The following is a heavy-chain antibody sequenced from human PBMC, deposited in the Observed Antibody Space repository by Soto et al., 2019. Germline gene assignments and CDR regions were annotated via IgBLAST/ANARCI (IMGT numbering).Heavy chain of an antibody. CDR3: ARPDSSGWSRAFDI. D-gene: IGHD6-19*01. CDR1: GFILSSYA. CDR2: ISHDGSKE. J-gene: IGHJ3*02. V-gene: IGHV3-30-3*01. Sequence: QVQLVESGGGVVQPGRSLRLSCAASGFILSSYAMHWVRQAPGKGLEWVAVISHDGSKEYYADSVKGRFTISRDSSKNTLYLQMNSLRVGDRDVYYCARPDSSGWSRAFDIWGQGTMVTVSS.